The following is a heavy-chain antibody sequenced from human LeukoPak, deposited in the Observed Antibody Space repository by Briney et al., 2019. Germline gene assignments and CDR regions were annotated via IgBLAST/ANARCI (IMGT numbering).Heavy chain of an antibody. D-gene: IGHD3-10*01. CDR1: GITLSSSW. CDR3: APGSYFSIYGVDV. Sequence: TGGSLRLSCAVSGITLSSSWMHWVRQAPGEGLVWVAHARNDGDTRSHADSVKGRFTISRDNAKNTVYLQMNSLRAEDTAIYYCAPGSYFSIYGVDVWGQGTTVTVSS. CDR2: ARNDGDTR. J-gene: IGHJ6*02. V-gene: IGHV3-74*01.